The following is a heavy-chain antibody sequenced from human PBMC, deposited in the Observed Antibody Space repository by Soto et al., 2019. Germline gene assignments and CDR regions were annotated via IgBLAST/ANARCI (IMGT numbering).Heavy chain of an antibody. V-gene: IGHV3-23*01. CDR2: ISGSGGST. Sequence: GGSLRLSCAASGFTFSSYAMSWVRQAPGKGLEWVSAISGSGGSTYYADSVKGRFTISRDNSKNTLYLQMNSLRAEDTAVYYCVKGGGDIVLMVYAYFDYWGQGTLLTVSS. CDR3: VKGGGDIVLMVYAYFDY. D-gene: IGHD2-8*01. J-gene: IGHJ4*02. CDR1: GFTFSSYA.